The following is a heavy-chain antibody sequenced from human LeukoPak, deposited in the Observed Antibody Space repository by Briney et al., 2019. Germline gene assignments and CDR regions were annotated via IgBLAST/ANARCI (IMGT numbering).Heavy chain of an antibody. D-gene: IGHD6-25*01. V-gene: IGHV3-30-3*01. CDR1: GFTFSSYA. J-gene: IGHJ3*02. CDR3: ARSSARGAFDI. Sequence: PGGSLRLSCAASGFTFSSYAMHWVRQAPGKGLEWVAVISYDGSNKYYADSVKGRFTISRDNSKNTLYLQMNSLRAEDTALYYCARSSARGAFDIWGQGTMVTVSS. CDR2: ISYDGSNK.